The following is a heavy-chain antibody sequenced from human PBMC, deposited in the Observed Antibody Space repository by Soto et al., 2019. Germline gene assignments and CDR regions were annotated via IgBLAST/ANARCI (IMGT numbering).Heavy chain of an antibody. Sequence: ASVKVSCKASGYTFTSYAMHWVRRAPGQRLEWMGWINAGNGNTKYSQKFQGRVTITRDTSASTAYMELSSLRSEDTAVYYCARDFHDFWSGYYPSNGMDVWGQGTTVTVSS. D-gene: IGHD3-3*01. CDR3: ARDFHDFWSGYYPSNGMDV. CDR2: INAGNGNT. CDR1: GYTFTSYA. J-gene: IGHJ6*02. V-gene: IGHV1-3*01.